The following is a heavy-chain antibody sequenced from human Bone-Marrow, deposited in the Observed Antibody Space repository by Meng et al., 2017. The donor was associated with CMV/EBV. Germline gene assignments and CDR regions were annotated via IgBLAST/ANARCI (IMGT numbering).Heavy chain of an antibody. CDR1: GGSISRGDYY. V-gene: IGHV4-30-4*08. CDR3: ARDGTNYFYYGMDV. J-gene: IGHJ6*02. CDR2: IYYKGGT. D-gene: IGHD5-24*01. Sequence: SETLSLTCTVAGGSISRGDYYWSWIRQSPGKGLEWIGYIYYKGGTFYNPSLKSRLPISMDTSKNQFSLKVRSVTAADTAVYFCARDGTNYFYYGMDVWGQGTTVTVSS.